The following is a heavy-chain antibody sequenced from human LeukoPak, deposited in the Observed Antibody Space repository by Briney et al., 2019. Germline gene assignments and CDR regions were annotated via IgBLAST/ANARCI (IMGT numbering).Heavy chain of an antibody. CDR2: ISSSGSTR. V-gene: IGHV3-48*03. CDR1: GFTFNSYE. Sequence: PGRSLRLSCAASGFTFNSYEIDWVRQAPGKGLEWVSFISSSGSTRDYAESVKGRFTISRDNAKNSLSLQMNSLRAEDTAICYCARSRVVRTVAYFDLWSQGTLVTVSS. J-gene: IGHJ4*02. D-gene: IGHD2-15*01. CDR3: ARSRVVRTVAYFDL.